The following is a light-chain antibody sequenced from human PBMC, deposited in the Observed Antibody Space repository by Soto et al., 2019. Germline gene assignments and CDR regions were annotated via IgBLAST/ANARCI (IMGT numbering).Light chain of an antibody. CDR2: GAS. J-gene: IGKJ1*01. Sequence: EIVMTQSPATLSVSPGERATLSCRASQSVSSNLAWYQQKPGQAPTLLIYGASTKATGIPARFSGSGSWTEFTLTISSLQSEDFAVYYGQQYNNWPWTFGQGTKVE. CDR1: QSVSSN. CDR3: QQYNNWPWT. V-gene: IGKV3-15*01.